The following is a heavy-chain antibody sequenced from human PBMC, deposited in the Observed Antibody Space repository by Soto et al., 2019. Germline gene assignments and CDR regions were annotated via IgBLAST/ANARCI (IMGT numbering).Heavy chain of an antibody. J-gene: IGHJ4*02. D-gene: IGHD6-19*01. CDR1: GGTFSSYA. Sequence: SVKVSCKASGGTFSSYAISWVRQAPGQGLEWMGGIIPIFGTANYAQKFQGRVTITADESTSTAYMELSSLRSEDTAVYYCARVSGSIAVAGSFDYWGQGTLVTVSS. CDR3: ARVSGSIAVAGSFDY. CDR2: IIPIFGTA. V-gene: IGHV1-69*13.